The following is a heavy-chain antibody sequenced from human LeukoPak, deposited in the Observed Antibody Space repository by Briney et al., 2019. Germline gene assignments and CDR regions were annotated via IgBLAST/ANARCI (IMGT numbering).Heavy chain of an antibody. Sequence: SVKISCKASRGTFSSYAISWVRQAPGQGLEWMGGIIPIFGTANSAQKFQGRVTITADESTSTAYMELSRLRSEDTAVYYCARDNLLGAKGPIWYFDLWGRGTLVTVSS. V-gene: IGHV1-69*01. CDR2: IIPIFGTA. CDR3: ARDNLLGAKGPIWYFDL. D-gene: IGHD1-26*01. J-gene: IGHJ2*01. CDR1: RGTFSSYA.